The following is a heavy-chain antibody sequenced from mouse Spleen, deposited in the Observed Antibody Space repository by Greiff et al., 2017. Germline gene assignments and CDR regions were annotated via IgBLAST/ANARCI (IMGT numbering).Heavy chain of an antibody. V-gene: IGHV1-26*01. Sequence: EVQLQQSGPELVKPGASVKISCKASGYTFTDYYMNWVKQSHGKSLEWIGDINPNNGGTSYNQKFKGKATLTVDKSSSTAYMELRSLTSEDSAVYYCARAGYYGYVGFAYWGQGTLVTVSA. CDR3: ARAGYYGYVGFAY. J-gene: IGHJ3*01. CDR2: INPNNGGT. D-gene: IGHD1-2*01. CDR1: GYTFTDYY.